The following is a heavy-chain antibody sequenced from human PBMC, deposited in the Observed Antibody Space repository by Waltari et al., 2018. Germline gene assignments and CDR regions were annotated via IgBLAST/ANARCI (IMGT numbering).Heavy chain of an antibody. CDR1: GYDFNAYT. J-gene: IGHJ3*02. V-gene: IGHV1-3*01. CDR2: INGGTANT. Sequence: VQLVQSGAEVQKPGASVKVSCKASGYDFNAYTIHWLRQAPGQGPEWMGWINGGTANTRYSQKFQGRITITNDTSATTVYMELTSLRSSDTAVYYCARFAFDIWGQGTMVTVSS. CDR3: ARFAFDI.